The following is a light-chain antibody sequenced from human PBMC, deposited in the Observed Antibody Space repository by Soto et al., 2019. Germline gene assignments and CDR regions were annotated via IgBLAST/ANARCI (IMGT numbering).Light chain of an antibody. CDR3: CSYAGSSTLV. CDR1: SSDVGGYNY. V-gene: IGLV2-23*02. Sequence: QSALTQPASVSGSPGQSITISCTGTSSDVGGYNYVSWYQQHPGKAPKLMIYDVSNRPSGVSNRFSGSKSGNTASLTISGLQAEDEADYYCCSYAGSSTLVFGTGTKVTVL. CDR2: DVS. J-gene: IGLJ1*01.